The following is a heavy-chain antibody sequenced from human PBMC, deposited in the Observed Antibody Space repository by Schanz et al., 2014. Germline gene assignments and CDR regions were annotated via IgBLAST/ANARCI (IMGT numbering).Heavy chain of an antibody. CDR1: GITFSSHS. V-gene: IGHV3-30*18. CDR3: AKYRGYYRVSGSYRELEY. CDR2: ISYDGSKK. J-gene: IGHJ4*02. D-gene: IGHD3-10*01. Sequence: PGGSLRLSCAASGITFSSHSFNWVRQAPGKGLEWVGVISYDGSKKSYADSVKGRFTVSRDNSKNTLYLQLNSLRAEDTAVYYCAKYRGYYRVSGSYRELEYWGQGTLVTVSS.